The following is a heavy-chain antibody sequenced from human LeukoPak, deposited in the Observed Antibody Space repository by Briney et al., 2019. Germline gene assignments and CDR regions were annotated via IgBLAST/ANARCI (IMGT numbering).Heavy chain of an antibody. CDR3: ARGDYFDRAFDV. J-gene: IGHJ3*01. D-gene: IGHD3-22*01. V-gene: IGHV3-7*03. CDR2: IKQDGSEK. Sequence: VADIKQDGSEKYYVDSVKGRFPISRDNAKNSLYLQMNSLRAEDTAVYYCARGDYFDRAFDVWGQGTTVTVSS.